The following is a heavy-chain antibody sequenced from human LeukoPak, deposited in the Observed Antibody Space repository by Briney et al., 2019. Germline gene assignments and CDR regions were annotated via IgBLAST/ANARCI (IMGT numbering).Heavy chain of an antibody. D-gene: IGHD6-13*01. CDR1: EFTFSSYW. CDR3: AREISSWYRTEGRFDP. V-gene: IGHV3-7*01. Sequence: GGSLRLSCAASEFTFSSYWMSWVRQAPGKGLEWVANIKQDGGEKYYVDSVRGRFTISRDNAKSSLYLQMNSLRVEDTAVYYCAREISSWYRTEGRFDPWGQGTLVTVSS. J-gene: IGHJ5*02. CDR2: IKQDGGEK.